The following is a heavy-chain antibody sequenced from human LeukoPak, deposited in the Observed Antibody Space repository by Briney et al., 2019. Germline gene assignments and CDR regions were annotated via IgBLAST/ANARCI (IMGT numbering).Heavy chain of an antibody. CDR1: GYTFTSYG. CDR3: ARAGSSGYYFDY. CDR2: INPSGGST. Sequence: ASVKVSCKASGYTFTSYGISWVRQAPGRGLEWMGIINPSGGSTSYAQKFQGRVTMTRDTSTSTVYMELSSLRSEDTAVYYCARAGSSGYYFDYWGQGTLVTVSS. J-gene: IGHJ4*02. D-gene: IGHD3-22*01. V-gene: IGHV1-46*01.